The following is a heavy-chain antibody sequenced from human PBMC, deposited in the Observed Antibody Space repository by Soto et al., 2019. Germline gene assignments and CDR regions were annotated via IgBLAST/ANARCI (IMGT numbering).Heavy chain of an antibody. J-gene: IGHJ4*02. D-gene: IGHD1-26*01. CDR2: IYWDDGK. V-gene: IGHV2-5*02. Sequence: QITLKESGPTLVKPTQTLTLTCTFSGFSLSTSGVGVGWIRQPPGKALEWLALIYWDDGKRYSPSLKSRLTITKDTSKNQVVLTMTNMDPVDTATYYCAHWAPPCGSYYCLGYWGQGTLVTVSS. CDR1: GFSLSTSGVG. CDR3: AHWAPPCGSYYCLGY.